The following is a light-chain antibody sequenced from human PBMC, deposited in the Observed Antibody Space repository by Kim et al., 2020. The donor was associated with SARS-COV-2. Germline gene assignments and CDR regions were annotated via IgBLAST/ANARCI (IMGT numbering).Light chain of an antibody. Sequence: ALGQTVRITCQGDSLRSYYASWYQQKPGQAPVLVIYGKNNRPSGIPDRFSGSSSGNTASLTITGAQAEDEADYYCNSRDSSGNRGVFGGGTKLTVL. CDR1: SLRSYY. CDR3: NSRDSSGNRGV. CDR2: GKN. J-gene: IGLJ2*01. V-gene: IGLV3-19*01.